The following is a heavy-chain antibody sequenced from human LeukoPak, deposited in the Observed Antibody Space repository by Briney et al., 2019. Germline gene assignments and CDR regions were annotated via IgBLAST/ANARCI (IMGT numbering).Heavy chain of an antibody. Sequence: SETLSLTCSVSGGSISTYYWSWIRQPPGKELEWIGYIHYSGNTNYNPSLKSRVTISVDTSKNQFSLKLTSVTAADTAVYYCARDSRPTTFGVWGKGTTVIVSS. CDR1: GGSISTYY. D-gene: IGHD3-16*01. V-gene: IGHV4-59*01. CDR2: IHYSGNT. CDR3: ARDSRPTTFGV. J-gene: IGHJ6*04.